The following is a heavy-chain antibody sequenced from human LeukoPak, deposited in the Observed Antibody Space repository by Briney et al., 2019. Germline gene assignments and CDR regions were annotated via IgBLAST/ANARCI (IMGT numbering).Heavy chain of an antibody. Sequence: SETLSLTCTVSGSSISSGYYWGWLRQPPGKGLEWIGSINHSGSTYYNPSLKSRVTISVDTSKNQFSLKLSSVTAADTAVYYCARVSRTVTISRWGQGTLVTVSS. D-gene: IGHD4-17*01. CDR2: INHSGST. CDR1: GSSISSGYY. CDR3: ARVSRTVTISR. J-gene: IGHJ4*02. V-gene: IGHV4-38-2*02.